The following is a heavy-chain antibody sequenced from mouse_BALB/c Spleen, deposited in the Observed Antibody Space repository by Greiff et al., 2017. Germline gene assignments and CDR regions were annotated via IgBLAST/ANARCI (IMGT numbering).Heavy chain of an antibody. CDR3: ARENNYGNYEGWFAY. J-gene: IGHJ3*01. CDR2: IWAGGST. V-gene: IGHV2-9*02. Sequence: VMLVESGPGLVAPSQSLSITCTVSGFSLTSYGVHWVRQPPGKGLEWLGVIWAGGSTNYNSALMSRLSISKDNSKSQVFLKMNSLQTDDTAMYYCARENNYGNYEGWFAYWGQGTLVTVSA. D-gene: IGHD2-1*01. CDR1: GFSLTSYG.